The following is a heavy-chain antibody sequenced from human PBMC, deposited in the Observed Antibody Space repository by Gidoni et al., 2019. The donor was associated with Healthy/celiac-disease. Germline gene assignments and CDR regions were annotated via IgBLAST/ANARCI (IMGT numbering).Heavy chain of an antibody. D-gene: IGHD2-2*01. CDR2: IYYSGST. CDR3: ARGFGTRIPAPPGP. V-gene: IGHV4-31*03. CDR1: GCSISRVGYY. J-gene: IGHJ5*02. Sequence: VQLQESGPGLVKPTPTLSLTCTVSGCSISRVGYYWSWIRQPPGKGLEWIGYIYYSGSTYYNPSLKSRVTISVDTSKNQFSLKLSSVTAADTAVYYCARGFGTRIPAPPGPWGQGTLVTVSS.